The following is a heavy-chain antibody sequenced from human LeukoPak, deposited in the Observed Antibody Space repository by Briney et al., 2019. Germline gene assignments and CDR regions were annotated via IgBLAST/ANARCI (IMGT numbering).Heavy chain of an antibody. J-gene: IGHJ4*02. D-gene: IGHD5-12*01. CDR3: AKDAYSGYDYPNY. Sequence: PGRSLRLSCAASGFTFSNYGMHWVRQAPGKGLEWVAGITYDGMNKFYADSVQGRSTISRDNSKNTLYLQMNSLRVADTAVYYCAKDAYSGYDYPNYWGQGTLVTVSS. V-gene: IGHV3-30*18. CDR1: GFTFSNYG. CDR2: ITYDGMNK.